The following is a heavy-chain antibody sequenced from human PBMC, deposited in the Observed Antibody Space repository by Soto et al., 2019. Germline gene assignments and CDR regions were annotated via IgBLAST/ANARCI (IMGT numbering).Heavy chain of an antibody. CDR2: ISYFGNT. V-gene: IGHV4-59*08. Sequence: QVQLQESGPGLVKPSETLSLTCTVSGDSIIPSSWSWVLHPPGKGLQCIGYISYFGNTNYNPSLTSRVTISLDTSTNQFSLQLNSVTAADTAMYFCARHGSTVDTEGAFDYWGQGTLVTVSP. CDR1: GDSIIPSS. D-gene: IGHD5-18*01. CDR3: ARHGSTVDTEGAFDY. J-gene: IGHJ4*02.